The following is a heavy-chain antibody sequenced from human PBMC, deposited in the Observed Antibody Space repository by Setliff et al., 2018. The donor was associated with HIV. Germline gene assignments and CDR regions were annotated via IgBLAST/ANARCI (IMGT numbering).Heavy chain of an antibody. CDR1: DDPISSYY. D-gene: IGHD2-15*01. J-gene: IGHJ6*03. CDR2: LYVSGDT. Sequence: SETLSLTCYVTDDPISSYYWSWVRQPAGKGLEWIGRLYVSGDTNYNPSLKSRVTMSLDTSRKHFSLNLKSVTAADTAVYYCAPTGHRLLRGYMDVWGKGTTVTVSS. CDR3: APTGHRLLRGYMDV. V-gene: IGHV4-4*07.